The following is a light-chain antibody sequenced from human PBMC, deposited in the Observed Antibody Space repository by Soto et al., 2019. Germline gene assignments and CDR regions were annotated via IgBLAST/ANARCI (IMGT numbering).Light chain of an antibody. V-gene: IGKV1-39*01. CDR3: QQTYNVPQT. Sequence: DIHMTQFPSSLSASVGDRVTITCRASQTIRAYLNWFQQKPGKAPELLIYAASSLQSGVPPRFSGSVSGAEFTLTIHSLQPEDTATYYCQQTYNVPQTYGQGTKVEIK. J-gene: IGKJ1*01. CDR1: QTIRAY. CDR2: AAS.